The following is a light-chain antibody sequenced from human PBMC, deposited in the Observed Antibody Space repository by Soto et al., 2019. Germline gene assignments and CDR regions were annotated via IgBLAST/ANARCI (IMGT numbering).Light chain of an antibody. CDR3: QQYDSIPYT. V-gene: IGKV1-5*03. J-gene: IGKJ2*01. CDR2: KAS. CDR1: QTINSW. Sequence: DIQMTQSPSPLSASVRDRVTITCRASQTINSWLAWYQQRPGKAPRLLIYKASTLESGVPSRFSGSGSGTEFTLTISTLQPDDFATYYCQQYDSIPYTFGQGTKLDSK.